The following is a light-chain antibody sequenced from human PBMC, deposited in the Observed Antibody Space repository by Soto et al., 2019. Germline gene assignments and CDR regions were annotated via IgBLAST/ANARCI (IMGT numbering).Light chain of an antibody. V-gene: IGKV3-20*01. CDR3: QEYGSSRT. J-gene: IGKJ1*01. CDR2: GAS. CDR1: QSVTGSD. Sequence: EIVVTQSPGTLSLSPGERATLSCRASQSVTGSDLAWYQQKAGHAPRLLMYGASSRATGIPDRFSGSGSGTDFTLTISRLEPEDFAVNYCQEYGSSRTFGQGTKVEIK.